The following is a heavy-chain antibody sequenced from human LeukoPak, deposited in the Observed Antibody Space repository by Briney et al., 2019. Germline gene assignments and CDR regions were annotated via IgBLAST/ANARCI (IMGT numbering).Heavy chain of an antibody. CDR2: IYYSGST. J-gene: IGHJ3*02. CDR3: ARGVLGSGAFDI. CDR1: GGSISSGDYY. Sequence: SETLSLTCTVSGGSISSGDYYWSWIRQPRGKGLEWIGYIYYSGSTYYNPSLKSRVTISVDTSKNQFSLKLSSVTAADTAVYYCARGVLGSGAFDIWGQGTMVTVSS. V-gene: IGHV4-30-4*08. D-gene: IGHD4/OR15-4a*01.